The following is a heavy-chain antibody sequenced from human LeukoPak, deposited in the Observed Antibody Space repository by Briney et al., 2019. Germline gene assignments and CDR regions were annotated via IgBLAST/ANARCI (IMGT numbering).Heavy chain of an antibody. CDR1: GGSFTNYY. V-gene: IGHV4-34*01. CDR3: SRGEDYYKVGNY. Sequence: SETLSLTCTDNGGSFTNYYHSWVRHPPGKGLEWIGEIHPSGTTTYNPSLLSRATISVDTSKNQFSLMLTSVTAADTAVYYCSRGEDYYKVGNYWGQGTLVTVAS. J-gene: IGHJ4*02. D-gene: IGHD3-22*01. CDR2: IHPSGTT.